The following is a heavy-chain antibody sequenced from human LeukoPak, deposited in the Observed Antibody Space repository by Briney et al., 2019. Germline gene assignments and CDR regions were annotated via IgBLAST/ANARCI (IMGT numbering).Heavy chain of an antibody. J-gene: IGHJ6*03. CDR1: GYSISSGYY. V-gene: IGHV4-38-2*01. CDR3: ATRKIVVVPAAPHYYYYYYMDV. D-gene: IGHD2-2*01. CDR2: IYHSGST. Sequence: SETLSLTCAVSGYSISSGYYWGWIRQPPGKGLEWIGSIYHSGSTYYNPSLKSRVTISVDTSKNQFSLKLSSVTAADTAVYYCATRKIVVVPAAPHYYYYYYMDVWGKGTTVTVSS.